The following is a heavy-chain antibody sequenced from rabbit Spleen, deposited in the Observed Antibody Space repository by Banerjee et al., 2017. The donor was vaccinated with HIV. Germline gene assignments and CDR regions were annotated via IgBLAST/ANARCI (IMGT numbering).Heavy chain of an antibody. D-gene: IGHD7-1*01. CDR2: IYTSSGGT. CDR1: GFDFSSNA. Sequence: QEQLVESGGGLVQPEGSLTLTCKASGFDFSSNAMCWVRQAPGKGPEWIACIYTSSGGTYYATWATGRFSISRSPSLNTVTLQLNSLTAADTATYFCARTYGNSIYSHFNLWGPGTLVTVS. V-gene: IGHV1S47*01. J-gene: IGHJ4*01. CDR3: ARTYGNSIYSHFNL.